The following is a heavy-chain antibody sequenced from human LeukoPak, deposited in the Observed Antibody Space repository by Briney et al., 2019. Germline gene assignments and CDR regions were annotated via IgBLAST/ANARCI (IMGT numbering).Heavy chain of an antibody. Sequence: SETLSLTCTVSGGSISSYYWTWIRQAPGKGLEWIGYVYHSVSSNYNPSLKSRVSISQDTSKNQVSLKLSSVTAADTAVYYCARQESGPYHYMDVWGKGATVTVSS. CDR3: ARQESGPYHYMDV. CDR2: VYHSVSS. CDR1: GGSISSYY. V-gene: IGHV4-59*08. J-gene: IGHJ6*03. D-gene: IGHD3-3*01.